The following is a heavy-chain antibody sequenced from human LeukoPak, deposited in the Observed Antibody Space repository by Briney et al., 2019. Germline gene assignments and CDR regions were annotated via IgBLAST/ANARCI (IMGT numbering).Heavy chain of an antibody. CDR3: ARGVGQGY. D-gene: IGHD3-10*01. CDR1: GFTFSSYA. V-gene: IGHV3-21*01. J-gene: IGHJ4*02. CDR2: ISSSSSYI. Sequence: GGSLRLSCAASGFTFSSYAMSWVRQAPGKGLEWVSSISSSSSYIYYADSVKGRFTVSRDNAKNSLYLQMNSLRAEDTAVYYCARGVGQGYWGQGTLVTVSS.